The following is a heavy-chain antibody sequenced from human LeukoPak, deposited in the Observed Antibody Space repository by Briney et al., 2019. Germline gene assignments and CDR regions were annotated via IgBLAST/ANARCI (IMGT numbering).Heavy chain of an antibody. V-gene: IGHV4-34*01. CDR3: ARGRSRVTIFGVALNWVDS. D-gene: IGHD3-3*01. CDR1: GGSFSNYD. Sequence: SETLSLTCAVYGGSFSNYDSTWLRQPPGKGLEWIGEIHHSGRTNYNPSLKSRITISADTTKKQFFLRLSSVTAADTAVYYCARGRSRVTIFGVALNWVDSWGQGNLVTVSS. CDR2: IHHSGRT. J-gene: IGHJ5*01.